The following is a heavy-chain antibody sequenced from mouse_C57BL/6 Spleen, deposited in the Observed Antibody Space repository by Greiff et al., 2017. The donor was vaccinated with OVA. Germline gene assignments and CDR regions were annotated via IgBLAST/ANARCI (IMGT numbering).Heavy chain of an antibody. D-gene: IGHD1-1*02. Sequence: VQLQQSGPELVKPGASVKISCKASGYEFSSSWMNWVKQRPGKGLEWIGRIYPGDGDTNYNGKFKGKATLTADKSSSTAYMQLSSLTSEDSAVYFCARGGYYAMDYWGQGTSVTVSS. CDR2: IYPGDGDT. CDR3: ARGGYYAMDY. CDR1: GYEFSSSW. V-gene: IGHV1-82*01. J-gene: IGHJ4*01.